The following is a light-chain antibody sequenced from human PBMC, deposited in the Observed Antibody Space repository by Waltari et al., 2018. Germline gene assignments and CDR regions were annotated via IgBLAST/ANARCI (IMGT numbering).Light chain of an antibody. Sequence: EIVLTQSPGTLSLSPGERATLSCRASQSIRRFLAWYQQKPGQAPRLLLYDASSRATGIPDRFSGSGFGTDFSLTISRLEPEDFAVYYCQKYGSLPATFGQGTKVEIK. J-gene: IGKJ1*01. V-gene: IGKV3-20*01. CDR3: QKYGSLPAT. CDR1: QSIRRF. CDR2: DAS.